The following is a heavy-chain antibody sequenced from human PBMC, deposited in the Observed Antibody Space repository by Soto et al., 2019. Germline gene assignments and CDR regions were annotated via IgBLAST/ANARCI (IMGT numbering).Heavy chain of an antibody. CDR1: GFPFTSYG. V-gene: IGHV3-33*01. CDR3: ARGGLLLDY. CDR2: IWYDGSNK. Sequence: PGGSLRLSCAASGFPFTSYGMHWVRQAPGKGLEWVAVIWYDGSNKYYADSVKGRFTISRDNSKNTLYLQMNSLRAEDTAVYYCARGGLLLDYWGQGTLVTVSS. J-gene: IGHJ4*02. D-gene: IGHD2-21*01.